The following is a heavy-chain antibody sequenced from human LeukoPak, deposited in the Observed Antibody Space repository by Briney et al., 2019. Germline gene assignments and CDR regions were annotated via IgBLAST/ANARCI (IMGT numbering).Heavy chain of an antibody. V-gene: IGHV1-24*01. CDR3: ARGPGDYPKGYFDP. J-gene: IGHJ5*02. CDR1: GYTLTELS. CDR2: FDPEDGET. Sequence: ASVKVSCKVSGYTLTELSMHWVRQAPGKGLEWMGGFDPEDGETIYAQKFQGRVTMTGNTSISTAYMELSSLRSEDTAVYYCARGPGDYPKGYFDPWGQGTLVTVSS. D-gene: IGHD4-17*01.